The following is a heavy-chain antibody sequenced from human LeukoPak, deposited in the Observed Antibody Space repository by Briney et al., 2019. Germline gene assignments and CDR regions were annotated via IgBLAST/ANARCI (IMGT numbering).Heavy chain of an antibody. CDR3: ARGPEYSSGWYADPPPIDS. D-gene: IGHD6-19*01. V-gene: IGHV3-21*01. J-gene: IGHJ4*02. CDR2: TSKSSSYI. Sequence: GGSLRLSCAAYGFTFSSYSMNWVRQAPGKGREWVSSTSKSSSYIYYADSVKGRFTISRDNAKNSLYLQMNSLRAEDTSVYYCARGPEYSSGWYADPPPIDSWGPGTLVTVSS. CDR1: GFTFSSYS.